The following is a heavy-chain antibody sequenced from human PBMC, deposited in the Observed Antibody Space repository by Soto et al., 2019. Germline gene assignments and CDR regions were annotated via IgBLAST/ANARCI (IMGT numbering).Heavy chain of an antibody. J-gene: IGHJ6*02. Sequence: PGGSLRLSCAASGFTFSSYAMHWVRQAPGKGLEWVAVISYDGSNKYYADSVKGRFTISRDNSKNTLYLQMNSLRAEDTAVYYCARDRVGATDYYYGMDVWGQGTTVTVSS. D-gene: IGHD1-26*01. CDR1: GFTFSSYA. CDR3: ARDRVGATDYYYGMDV. V-gene: IGHV3-30-3*01. CDR2: ISYDGSNK.